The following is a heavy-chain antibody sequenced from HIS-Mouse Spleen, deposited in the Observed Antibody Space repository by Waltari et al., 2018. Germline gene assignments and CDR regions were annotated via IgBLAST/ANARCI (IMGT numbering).Heavy chain of an antibody. Sequence: EVQLVQSGGGLVKPGGSLSLPCPAAGFPFSSYGMNWVRQAPGKGLEWVSSISSSSSYIYYADSVKGRFTISRDNAKNSLYLQMNSLRAEDTAVYYCARRLLTGDAFDIWGQGTMVTVSS. CDR3: ARRLLTGDAFDI. V-gene: IGHV3-21*01. CDR2: ISSSSSYI. CDR1: GFPFSSYG. D-gene: IGHD7-27*01. J-gene: IGHJ3*02.